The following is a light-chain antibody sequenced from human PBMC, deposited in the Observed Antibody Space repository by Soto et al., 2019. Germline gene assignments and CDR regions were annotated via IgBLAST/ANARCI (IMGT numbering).Light chain of an antibody. CDR1: QSISSH. J-gene: IGKJ5*01. CDR2: DAS. CDR3: QQRNNWPPSIT. Sequence: IVLTQSPVTLSLYPGERATLSCRASQSISSHLAWYQQKPGQPPRLLIHDASSRATGIPARFSGSGSGTDFTLTISSLEPEDFAVYYCQQRNNWPPSITFGPRTRLEIK. V-gene: IGKV3-11*01.